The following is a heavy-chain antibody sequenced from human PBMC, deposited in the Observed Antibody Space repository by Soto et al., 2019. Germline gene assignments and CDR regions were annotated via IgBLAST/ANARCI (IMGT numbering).Heavy chain of an antibody. CDR1: GGSISTPSYY. D-gene: IGHD1-26*01. CDR2: IFYNGRT. J-gene: IGHJ4*02. CDR3: ARLYSGSYQQAF. V-gene: IGHV4-39*01. Sequence: SETLSLTCTVSGGSISTPSYYWGWIRQPPGRGPEWIGSIFYNGRTYPNPSLKSRITISVDTSENQFSLKLTSVTAADTAVYYCARLYSGSYQQAFWGQGTLVTVSS.